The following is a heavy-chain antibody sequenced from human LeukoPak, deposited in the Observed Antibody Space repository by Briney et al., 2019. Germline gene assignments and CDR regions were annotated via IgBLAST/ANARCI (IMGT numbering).Heavy chain of an antibody. CDR3: ARVYYCDILTGYEDDDY. V-gene: IGHV3-48*03. CDR2: ISSSGSTI. D-gene: IGHD3-9*01. Sequence: GGSLRLSCAASGFTFSSYEMNWVRQAPGKGLEWVSYISSSGSTIYYADSVKGRFTISRDNAKNSLYLQMNSLRAEDTAVYYCARVYYCDILTGYEDDDYWGQGTLVTVSS. J-gene: IGHJ4*02. CDR1: GFTFSSYE.